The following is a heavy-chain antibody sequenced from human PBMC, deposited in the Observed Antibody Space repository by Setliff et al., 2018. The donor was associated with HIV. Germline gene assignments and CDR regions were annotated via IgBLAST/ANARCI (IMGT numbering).Heavy chain of an antibody. V-gene: IGHV3-7*01. CDR1: GFPFGVYT. CDR3: GRKFRPGHGVDV. D-gene: IGHD3-10*01. CDR2: IDRDGSET. J-gene: IGHJ6*02. Sequence: PGGSLRLSCKTSGFPFGVYTMNWVRQAPGKGLEWVANIDRDGSETNYVDSVKGRFTIFRDNAKSSMYLQMNSLRAEDTAIYYCGRKFRPGHGVDVWGQGTTVTVSS.